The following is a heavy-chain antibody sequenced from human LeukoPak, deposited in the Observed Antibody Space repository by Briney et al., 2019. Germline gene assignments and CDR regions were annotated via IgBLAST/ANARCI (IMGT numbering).Heavy chain of an antibody. CDR2: IYHSGST. CDR1: GGSISSSNW. D-gene: IGHD6-13*01. Sequence: SETLSLTCAVSGGSISSSNWWSWIHQPPGKGLKWIGEIYHSGSTNYNPSLKSRVTISVDTSKNQFSLKLSSVTAADTAVYYCARGARIAAAGMGTYWGQGTLVTVSS. J-gene: IGHJ4*02. V-gene: IGHV4-4*02. CDR3: ARGARIAAAGMGTY.